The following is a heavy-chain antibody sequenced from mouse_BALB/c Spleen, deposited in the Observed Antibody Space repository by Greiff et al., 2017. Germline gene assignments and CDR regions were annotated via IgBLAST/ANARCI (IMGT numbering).Heavy chain of an antibody. J-gene: IGHJ4*01. CDR1: GFNIKDTY. CDR2: IDPANGNT. CDR3: ASIYYDYEDYAMDY. D-gene: IGHD2-4*01. V-gene: IGHV14-3*02. Sequence: EVQLQESGAELVRSGASVKLSCTASGFNIKDTYMHWVKQRPEQGLEWIGRIDPANGNTKYDPKFQGKATITADTSSNTAYLQLSSLTSEDTAVYYCASIYYDYEDYAMDYWGQGTSVTVSS.